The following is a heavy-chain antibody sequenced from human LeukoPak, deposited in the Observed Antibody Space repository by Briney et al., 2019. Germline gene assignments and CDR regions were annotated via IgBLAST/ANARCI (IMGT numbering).Heavy chain of an antibody. Sequence: PGGSLRLSCAASGFTFSGSAMHWVRQAPGKGLEWVAVISYDGSNKYYADSVKGRFTISRDNSKNTLYLQMNSLRTEDTATYYCARGESSYCSGGCYFASWGQGTLVTISS. CDR3: ARGESSYCSGGCYFAS. CDR2: ISYDGSNK. CDR1: GFTFSGSA. D-gene: IGHD2-15*01. V-gene: IGHV3-30*04. J-gene: IGHJ5*01.